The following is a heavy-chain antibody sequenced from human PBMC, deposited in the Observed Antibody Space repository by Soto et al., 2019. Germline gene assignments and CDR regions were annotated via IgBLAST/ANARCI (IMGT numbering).Heavy chain of an antibody. D-gene: IGHD4-17*01. Sequence: PSETLSLTCTASGGSISTYYWNWIRQPPGKGLEWIGYIYYSRSTNYNPSLKSRVSISGDTSKNQLSLKLSSVTAADTAVYYCARSTGYGDSYFDYWGQGTLVTVSS. CDR2: IYYSRST. CDR1: GGSISTYY. CDR3: ARSTGYGDSYFDY. V-gene: IGHV4-59*01. J-gene: IGHJ4*02.